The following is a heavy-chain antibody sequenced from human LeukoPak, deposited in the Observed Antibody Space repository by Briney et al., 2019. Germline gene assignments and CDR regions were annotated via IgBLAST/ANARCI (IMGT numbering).Heavy chain of an antibody. CDR1: GFTFSSYA. CDR2: LSGSGDTT. D-gene: IGHD3-10*01. V-gene: IGHV3-23*01. CDR3: AKDQDSMVRGIIWMNNWFDP. Sequence: GGSLRLSCAASGFTFSSYAMSWVRQAPGKGLEWVSALSGSGDTTYYADSVKGRSTISRDNSKNTLYLQMNSLRAEDTAVYYCAKDQDSMVRGIIWMNNWFDPWGQGTLVTVSS. J-gene: IGHJ5*02.